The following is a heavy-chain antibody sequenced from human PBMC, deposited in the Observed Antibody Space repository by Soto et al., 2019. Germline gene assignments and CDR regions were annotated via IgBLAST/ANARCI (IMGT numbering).Heavy chain of an antibody. D-gene: IGHD2-8*01. CDR3: ARINGVPDY. CDR2: IYYSGST. CDR1: GGSISSSSYY. V-gene: IGHV4-39*01. Sequence: QLQLQESGPGLVKPSETLSLTCTVSGGSISSSSYYWGWIRQPPGKGLEWIGSIYYSGSTYYNPSLKSRVTISVDPSKNQFSLNLSSVTAADTAVYHCARINGVPDYWGQGALVTVSS. J-gene: IGHJ4*02.